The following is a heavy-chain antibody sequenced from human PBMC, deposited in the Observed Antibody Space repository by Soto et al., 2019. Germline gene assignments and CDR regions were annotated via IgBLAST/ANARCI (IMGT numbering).Heavy chain of an antibody. CDR3: ARGAVVNFDS. V-gene: IGHV4-31*03. Sequence: SETLSLTCTVSGDSITSGVHYWSWIRQLPGKGLEWIGYIFYSGPTYYNPSLKSRVTISVDTSKNQFSLKLNSVTAADTAVYYCARGAVVNFDSWGQGTLVTVSS. CDR1: GDSITSGVHY. CDR2: IFYSGPT. J-gene: IGHJ4*02. D-gene: IGHD3-22*01.